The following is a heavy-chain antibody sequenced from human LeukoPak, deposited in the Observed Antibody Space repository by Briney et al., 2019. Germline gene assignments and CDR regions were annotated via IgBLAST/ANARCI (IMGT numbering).Heavy chain of an antibody. V-gene: IGHV4-39*01. D-gene: IGHD3-16*01. Sequence: PSETLSLTCTVSGGSISSSTYYWGWIRRPPGKGPEWIGSIYYSGSTYYTPSLKSRVTVSVDTSKNQFSLKLSSVTAADTAVYYCVRGSTLRHYQYWGQRTLVTVSS. J-gene: IGHJ4*02. CDR1: GGSISSSTYY. CDR3: VRGSTLRHYQY. CDR2: IYYSGST.